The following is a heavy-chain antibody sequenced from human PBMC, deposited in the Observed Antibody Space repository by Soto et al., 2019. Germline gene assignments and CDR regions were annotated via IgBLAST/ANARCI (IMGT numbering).Heavy chain of an antibody. CDR3: AKALSGYSGYDPIDY. D-gene: IGHD5-12*01. Sequence: ESGGGLVQPGGTLRLSCAASGFTFSSYAMSWVRQAPGKGLEWVSAISGSGGSTYYADSVKGRFTISRDNSKNTLYLQMNSLRAEDTAVYYCAKALSGYSGYDPIDYWGQGTMVTVSS. CDR1: GFTFSSYA. V-gene: IGHV3-23*01. J-gene: IGHJ4*02. CDR2: ISGSGGST.